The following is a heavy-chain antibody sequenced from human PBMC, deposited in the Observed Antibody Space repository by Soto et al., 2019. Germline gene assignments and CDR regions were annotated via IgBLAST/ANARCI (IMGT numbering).Heavy chain of an antibody. CDR2: ISASGSST. D-gene: IGHD3-3*01. CDR3: AKDLFEGRQLRFRAFDY. V-gene: IGHV3-23*01. Sequence: GGSLRLSCVASGFTFSSYAMSWVRQAPGKGLEWVSGISASGSSTYYADSVKGRFTISRDNSKNTLYLQMNSLRAEDTAVFYCAKDLFEGRQLRFRAFDYWGQGTRVTVSS. J-gene: IGHJ4*02. CDR1: GFTFSSYA.